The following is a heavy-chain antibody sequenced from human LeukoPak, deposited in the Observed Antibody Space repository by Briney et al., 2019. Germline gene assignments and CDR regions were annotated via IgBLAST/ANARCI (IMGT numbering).Heavy chain of an antibody. CDR2: IIPIFGTA. CDR1: GGTFSSYA. Sequence: SVKVSCKASGGTFSSYANSWVRQAPGQGLEWMGGIIPIFGTANYAQKFQGRVTITTDESTSTAYMELSSLRSEDTAVYYCASDLRANLVHWGQGTLVTVSS. CDR3: ASDLRANLVH. D-gene: IGHD5-12*01. V-gene: IGHV1-69*05. J-gene: IGHJ4*02.